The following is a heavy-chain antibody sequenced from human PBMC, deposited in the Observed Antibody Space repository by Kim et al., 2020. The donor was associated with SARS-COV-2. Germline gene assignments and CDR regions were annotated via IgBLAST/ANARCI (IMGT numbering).Heavy chain of an antibody. Sequence: GGSLRLSCAASGFTFSDYYMSWIRQAPGKGLEWVSYISSSSSYTNYADSVKGRFTISRDNAKNSLYLQMNSLRAEDTAVYYCARVPEGAPPVFDYWGQGTLVTVSS. CDR3: ARVPEGAPPVFDY. V-gene: IGHV3-11*06. D-gene: IGHD3-16*01. CDR2: ISSSSSYT. J-gene: IGHJ4*02. CDR1: GFTFSDYY.